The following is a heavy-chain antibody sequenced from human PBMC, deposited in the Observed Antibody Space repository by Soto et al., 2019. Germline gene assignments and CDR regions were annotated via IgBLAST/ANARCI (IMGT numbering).Heavy chain of an antibody. CDR1: GFSFGTYA. V-gene: IGHV3-23*01. D-gene: IGHD1-26*01. CDR2: ISGGIGST. Sequence: GGSLRLSCVASGFSFGTYAITWVRQVPWKGLEWVSTISGGIGSTFYADSVKGRFTISRDISKKMLFLHMNGLRGEDTGTYYCAKGAERYFDYWGRRTLVTVSS. CDR3: AKGAERYFDY. J-gene: IGHJ4*02.